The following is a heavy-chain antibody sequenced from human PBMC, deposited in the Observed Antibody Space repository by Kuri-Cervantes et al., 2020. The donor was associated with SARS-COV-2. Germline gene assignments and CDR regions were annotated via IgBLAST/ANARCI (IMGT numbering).Heavy chain of an antibody. CDR1: GYSFTTYW. Sequence: GESLKISCKGSGYSFTTYWIGWVRQMPGKGLEWMGIIYPGDSDTRYSPSFQGQDTISADKSISTAFLQWSSLKASDTAIYYCARRAYGEQVDYYYMDVWGKGTTVTVSS. V-gene: IGHV5-51*01. D-gene: IGHD4-17*01. CDR2: IYPGDSDT. J-gene: IGHJ6*03. CDR3: ARRAYGEQVDYYYMDV.